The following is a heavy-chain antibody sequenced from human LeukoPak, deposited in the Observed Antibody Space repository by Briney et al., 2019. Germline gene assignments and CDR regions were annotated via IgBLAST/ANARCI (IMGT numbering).Heavy chain of an antibody. D-gene: IGHD2-2*02. V-gene: IGHV4-34*01. Sequence: SETLSLTCAVYGGSFSGYYWSWIRQPPGKGLEWIGEINHSGSTNYNPSLKSRVTISVDTSKNQFSLKLSSLTAADTAVYYCARSSRYCSSTSCYTPNNWFDPWGQGTLVTVSS. CDR2: INHSGST. CDR3: ARSSRYCSSTSCYTPNNWFDP. J-gene: IGHJ5*02. CDR1: GGSFSGYY.